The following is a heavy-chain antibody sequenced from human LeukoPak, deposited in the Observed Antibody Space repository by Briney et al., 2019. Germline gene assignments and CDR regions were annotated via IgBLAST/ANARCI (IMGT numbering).Heavy chain of an antibody. J-gene: IGHJ4*02. CDR3: AMGLN. CDR2: INQDGSEK. V-gene: IGHV3-7*04. CDR1: RFTFSIFW. Sequence: PGGSLRLSCAASRFTFSIFWMNWVRQAPGKGLEWVANINQDGSEKYYVDSVKGRFTISGDNVKNSLYLQMNSLRAEDTAVYYCAMGLNWGQGALVTVSS.